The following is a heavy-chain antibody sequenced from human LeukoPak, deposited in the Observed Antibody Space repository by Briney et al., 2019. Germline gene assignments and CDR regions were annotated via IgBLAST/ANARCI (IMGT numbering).Heavy chain of an antibody. CDR2: IIPIFGTA. CDR3: AKGIANRNFDY. J-gene: IGHJ4*02. V-gene: IGHV1-69*05. Sequence: ASVKVSCKASGGTFSSYAISWVRQAPGQGLEWMGRIIPIFGTANYAQKFQGRVTITTDESTSTAYMELSSLRSEDTAVYYCAKGIANRNFDYWGQGTLVTVSS. D-gene: IGHD6-13*01. CDR1: GGTFSSYA.